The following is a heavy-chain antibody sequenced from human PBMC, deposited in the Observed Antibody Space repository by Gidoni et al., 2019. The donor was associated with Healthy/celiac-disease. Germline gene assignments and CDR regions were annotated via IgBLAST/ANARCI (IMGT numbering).Heavy chain of an antibody. Sequence: EVQLVESGGGLVQPGGYLRLSCAASGFTFSSYWMHWVRQAPGKGLVWVSRINSDGSSTSYADSVKGRFTISRDNAKNTLYLQMNSLRAEDTAVYYCAIGGTVTTDYYYYYGMDVWGQGTTVTVSS. J-gene: IGHJ6*02. D-gene: IGHD4-4*01. CDR2: INSDGSST. CDR1: GFTFSSYW. CDR3: AIGGTVTTDYYYYYGMDV. V-gene: IGHV3-74*01.